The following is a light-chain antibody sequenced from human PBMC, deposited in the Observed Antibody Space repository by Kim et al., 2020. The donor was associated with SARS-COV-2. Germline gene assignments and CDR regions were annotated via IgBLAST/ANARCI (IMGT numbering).Light chain of an antibody. CDR3: PAWDSSIVV. Sequence: SYELTQPPSVSVSPGQTASITCPGDKLGDKYACWYQQKPGQSPVLVIYQDSKRPSGLPERFSGSNSGNTATLTISGTQAMDEADYYCPAWDSSIVVFGGG. CDR2: QDS. J-gene: IGLJ2*01. CDR1: KLGDKY. V-gene: IGLV3-1*01.